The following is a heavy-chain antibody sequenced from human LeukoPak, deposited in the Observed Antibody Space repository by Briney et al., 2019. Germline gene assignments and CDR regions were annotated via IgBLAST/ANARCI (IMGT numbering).Heavy chain of an antibody. V-gene: IGHV4-59*01. J-gene: IGHJ4*02. CDR1: GGSISSYY. CDR3: ARAGSGSYPGWFDY. CDR2: IYYSGST. D-gene: IGHD1-26*01. Sequence: SETLSLTCTVSGGSISSYYWSWIRQPPGKGLEWIGYIYYSGSTNYNPSLKSRVTISVDTSKNQFSLKLSSVTAADTAVYYCARAGSGSYPGWFDYWGQGTLVTVSS.